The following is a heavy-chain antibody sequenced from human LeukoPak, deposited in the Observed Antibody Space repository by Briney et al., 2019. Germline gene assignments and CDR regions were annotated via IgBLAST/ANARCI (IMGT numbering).Heavy chain of an antibody. CDR2: IYYSGST. D-gene: IGHD4-17*01. V-gene: IGHV4-31*03. CDR3: ARGAYGDYPYGGDY. CDR1: GGSLSSGGLY. Sequence: SETLSLTCTVSGGSLSSGGLYWSWIRQHPGKGLEWIGYIYYSGSTYYNPSLKSRVTISVDRSKNQFSLKLSSVTAADTAVYYCARGAYGDYPYGGDYWGQGTLVTVSS. J-gene: IGHJ4*02.